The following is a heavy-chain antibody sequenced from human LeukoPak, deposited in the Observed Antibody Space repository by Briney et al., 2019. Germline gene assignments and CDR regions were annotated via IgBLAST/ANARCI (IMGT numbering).Heavy chain of an antibody. D-gene: IGHD2-21*01. CDR2: IFHSGST. CDR1: GDSITSSNFY. J-gene: IGHJ5*01. CDR3: ARQIAVVEPTDPNWFDF. V-gene: IGHV4-39*07. Sequence: PSETLSLTCSVSGDSITSSNFYWAWIRQPPEKGLEWIGSIFHSGSTYYSPSLESRLTMALDTSTGHFSLRLTSVTAADTAIYYCARQIAVVEPTDPNWFDFWGQGTLVTVSS.